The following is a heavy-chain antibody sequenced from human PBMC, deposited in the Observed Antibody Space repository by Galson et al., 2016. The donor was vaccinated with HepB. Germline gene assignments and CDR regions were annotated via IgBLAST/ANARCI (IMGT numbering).Heavy chain of an antibody. CDR1: GDSISRGGYF. J-gene: IGHJ3*01. Sequence: TLSLTCTVSGDSISRGGYFWTWIRQHPQKGLEWLGYISYIWRTTYNPSLQSRVTMSLDTSQNRFSLSLSSVTAADAAIYFCASPDPSAGRDDAFDLWGQGTMVTVSS. V-gene: IGHV4-31*03. CDR2: ISYIWRT. D-gene: IGHD6-13*01. CDR3: ASPDPSAGRDDAFDL.